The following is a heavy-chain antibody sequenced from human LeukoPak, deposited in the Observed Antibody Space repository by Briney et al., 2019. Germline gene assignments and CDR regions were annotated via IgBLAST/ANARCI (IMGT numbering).Heavy chain of an antibody. Sequence: PGGSLRLSCAASGFTFSSYGMHWVRQAPGKGLEWVAVISYDGSNKYYADSVKGRFTISRDNSKNTLYLQMNSLRAEDTAVYYCAKAGTYDILTGPEEDWGQGTLVTVSS. CDR2: ISYDGSNK. V-gene: IGHV3-30*18. J-gene: IGHJ4*02. CDR3: AKAGTYDILTGPEED. CDR1: GFTFSSYG. D-gene: IGHD3-9*01.